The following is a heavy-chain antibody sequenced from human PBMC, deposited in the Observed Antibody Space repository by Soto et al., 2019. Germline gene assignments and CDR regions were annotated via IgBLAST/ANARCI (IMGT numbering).Heavy chain of an antibody. J-gene: IGHJ5*02. CDR3: ARLSAAWFDP. Sequence: QVQLQESGPGLVKPSETLSLTCTVSGGSVSSGSYHWGWIRQPPGKGLEWIGYIYHSGSTNYNPSFKSRVTISVDTSKNQFSLSLTSVTAADTAVYYCARLSAAWFDPWGQGTLVTVAS. CDR2: IYHSGST. CDR1: GGSVSSGSYH. V-gene: IGHV4-61*01. D-gene: IGHD6-19*01.